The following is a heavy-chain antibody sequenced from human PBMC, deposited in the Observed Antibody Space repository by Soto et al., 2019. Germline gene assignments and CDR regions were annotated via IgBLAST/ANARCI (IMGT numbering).Heavy chain of an antibody. Sequence: SVKVSCKASGGTFSSYAISWVRQAPGQGLEWMGGIIPIFGTANYAQKFQGRVTITADESTSTAYMELSSLRSEDTAVYYCAGRSITTGNYYYYGMDVWGQGTTVTVSS. V-gene: IGHV1-69*13. D-gene: IGHD2-2*01. J-gene: IGHJ6*02. CDR2: IIPIFGTA. CDR1: GGTFSSYA. CDR3: AGRSITTGNYYYYGMDV.